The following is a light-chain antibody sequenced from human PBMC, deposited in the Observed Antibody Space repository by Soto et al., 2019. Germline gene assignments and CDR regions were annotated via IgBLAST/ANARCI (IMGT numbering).Light chain of an antibody. CDR1: QTISNY. CDR3: QKTYSTPFT. Sequence: DLQMTQSPSSLSASVGDRVTITCRASQTISNYLNWYQEKPGRAPNLLIYAASNLQSGVPSRFSGSGSGTDFTLTITNLQPEDFATYYCQKTYSTPFTFGPGTNVDVK. J-gene: IGKJ3*01. V-gene: IGKV1-39*01. CDR2: AAS.